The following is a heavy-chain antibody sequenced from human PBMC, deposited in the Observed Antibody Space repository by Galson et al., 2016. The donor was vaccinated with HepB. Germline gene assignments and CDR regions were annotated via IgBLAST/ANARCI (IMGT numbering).Heavy chain of an antibody. J-gene: IGHJ3*02. Sequence: ETLSLTCTVSGGSVIDTDSYWGWIRQPPGKGLEWIGNICHSGSTYFNPSLNSRVTISVDTSKNQFSLKLTSVTAADTAVYYCARDPTRPWANDASDIWGQGTMVAVSS. D-gene: IGHD1-1*01. CDR3: ARDPTRPWANDASDI. V-gene: IGHV4-39*07. CDR1: GGSVIDTDSY. CDR2: ICHSGST.